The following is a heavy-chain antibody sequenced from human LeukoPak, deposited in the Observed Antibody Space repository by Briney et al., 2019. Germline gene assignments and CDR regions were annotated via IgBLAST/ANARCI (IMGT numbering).Heavy chain of an antibody. CDR2: INHSGST. Sequence: KASETLSLTCAVYGGSFSGYYWSWIRQPPGKGLEWIGEINHSGSTNYNPSLKSRVTISVDTSKNQFSLKVISVTAADTAVYYCARVAKHFRGGLSFYYMDVWGKGTTVTISS. CDR3: ARVAKHFRGGLSFYYMDV. CDR1: GGSFSGYY. D-gene: IGHD3-10*01. V-gene: IGHV4-34*01. J-gene: IGHJ6*03.